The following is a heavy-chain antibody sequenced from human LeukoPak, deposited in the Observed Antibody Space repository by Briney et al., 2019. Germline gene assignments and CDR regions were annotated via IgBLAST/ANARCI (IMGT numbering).Heavy chain of an antibody. CDR1: GGSISSSSYY. CDR3: AREDAVSSDDAFDL. J-gene: IGHJ3*01. Sequence: PSETLSLTCTVSGGSISSSSYYWSWIRQPPGKGLEWIGYIYYSGSTNYNPSLKSRVTISVDTSKNQFSLSLSAVTAADTAMYYCAREDAVSSDDAFDLWGQGTMVTVS. CDR2: IYYSGST. D-gene: IGHD6-19*01. V-gene: IGHV4-61*01.